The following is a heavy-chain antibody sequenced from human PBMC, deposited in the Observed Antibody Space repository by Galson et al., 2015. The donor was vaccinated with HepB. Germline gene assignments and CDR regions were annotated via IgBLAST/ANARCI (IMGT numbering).Heavy chain of an antibody. J-gene: IGHJ4*02. D-gene: IGHD4-23*01. CDR2: IYRTGST. CDR1: GGSISSGTYY. V-gene: IGHV4-61*02. Sequence: QVQLRESGPRLVKPSETLSLTCTVSGGSISSGTYYWTWIRQPAGKGLEWIGRIYRTGSTNYNPSLKRRVTMSVDTSKNQFSLKLSSVTAADTAMYYCAREDYGGSDFQPRQDYWGQGTLVTVSS. CDR3: AREDYGGSDFQPRQDY.